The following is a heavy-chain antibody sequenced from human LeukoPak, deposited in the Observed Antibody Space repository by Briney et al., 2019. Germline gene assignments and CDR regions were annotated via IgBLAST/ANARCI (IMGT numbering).Heavy chain of an antibody. CDR3: ARVPESVGINYFDS. Sequence: PSETLSLTCAVYGGSFSGNFWSWVRQPPGKGLEWIGEINHRGNTNYNPSLKSRVTISVDTSKNQFSLRLSSVTAADTAVYYCARVPESVGINYFDSWGQGTQATVSS. CDR1: GGSFSGNF. D-gene: IGHD1-26*01. V-gene: IGHV4-34*01. CDR2: INHRGNT. J-gene: IGHJ4*02.